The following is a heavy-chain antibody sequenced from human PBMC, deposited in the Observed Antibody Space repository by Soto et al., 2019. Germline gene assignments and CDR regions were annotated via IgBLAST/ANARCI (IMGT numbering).Heavy chain of an antibody. CDR3: ARDRGSGWYFDY. J-gene: IGHJ4*02. V-gene: IGHV3-11*01. D-gene: IGHD6-19*01. CDR2: ISSGGSTI. Sequence: GGSLRLSCAASGFTFSDYYMSWIRQAPGKGLEWVSYISSGGSTIYYADSVKGRFTISGDNAKNSLYLQMNSLRAEDTAVYYCARDRGSGWYFDYWGQGTLVTVSS. CDR1: GFTFSDYY.